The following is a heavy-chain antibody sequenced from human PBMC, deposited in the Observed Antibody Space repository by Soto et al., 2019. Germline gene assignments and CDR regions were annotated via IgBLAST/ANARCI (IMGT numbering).Heavy chain of an antibody. CDR1: GFTFSSYG. D-gene: IGHD6-13*01. CDR2: ISYDGSNK. V-gene: IGHV3-30*18. J-gene: IGHJ6*02. Sequence: PGGSLRLSCAASGFTFSSYGMHWVRQAPGKGLEWVAVISYDGSNKYYADSVKGRFTISRDNSKNTLYLQMNSLRAEDTAVYYCAKDRGSSWYPYYHYYYGLDVWGQGTTVTVSS. CDR3: AKDRGSSWYPYYHYYYGLDV.